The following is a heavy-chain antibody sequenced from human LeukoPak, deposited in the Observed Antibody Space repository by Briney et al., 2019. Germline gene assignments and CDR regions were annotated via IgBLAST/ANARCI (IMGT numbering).Heavy chain of an antibody. D-gene: IGHD2-2*01. CDR2: ISYDGSNK. J-gene: IGHJ4*02. CDR1: GFTFSSYG. Sequence: PGGSLRVSCAASGFTFSSYGMHWVRQAPGKGLEWVAVISYDGSNKYYADSVKGRFTISRDNSKNTLYLQMNSLRAEDTAVYYCAKAMLRIVVVPAADYWGQGTLVTVSS. CDR3: AKAMLRIVVVPAADY. V-gene: IGHV3-30*18.